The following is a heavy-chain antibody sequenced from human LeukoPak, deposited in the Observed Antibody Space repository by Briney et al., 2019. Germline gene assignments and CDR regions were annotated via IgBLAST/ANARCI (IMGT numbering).Heavy chain of an antibody. J-gene: IGHJ4*02. CDR2: IYSGGGSI. D-gene: IGHD6-25*01. Sequence: GGSLRLSCVASGIAHGSHYMNWVRQTPARGLEWVSVIYSGGGSIFYADSVKGRFTISTDNSKNTLYLQINSLRDEDTAVYYCARSESSARGSDYWGQGTLVTVSS. CDR3: ARSESSARGSDY. V-gene: IGHV3-53*01. CDR1: GIAHGSHY.